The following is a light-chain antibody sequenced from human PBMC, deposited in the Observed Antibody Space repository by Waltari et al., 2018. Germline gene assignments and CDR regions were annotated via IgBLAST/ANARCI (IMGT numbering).Light chain of an antibody. J-gene: IGKJ1*01. V-gene: IGKV1-5*01. CDR1: QSISSW. CDR3: QQYHSPWT. Sequence: DIQMTQSPSTLSASVGDRVTITCRASQSISSWLAWYQQKPGKAPKLLIYAASSLQSGVPSRFSGSGAGTEFTLTISSLQPDDFATYYCQQYHSPWTFGQGTKVEIK. CDR2: AAS.